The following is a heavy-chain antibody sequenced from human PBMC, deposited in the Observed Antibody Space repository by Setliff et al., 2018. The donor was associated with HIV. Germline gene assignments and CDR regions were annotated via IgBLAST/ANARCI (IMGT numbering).Heavy chain of an antibody. CDR3: ARNSSGWYYSNYYYYGMDV. J-gene: IGHJ6*02. Sequence: GASVKVSCKASGYTFTGYYMHWVRQAPGQGLEWMGWINPNSGGTNYAQKFQGRVTMTRDTSISTAYMELSRLGSDDTAVYYCARNSSGWYYSNYYYYGMDVWGQGTTVTVSS. D-gene: IGHD6-19*01. V-gene: IGHV1-2*02. CDR2: INPNSGGT. CDR1: GYTFTGYY.